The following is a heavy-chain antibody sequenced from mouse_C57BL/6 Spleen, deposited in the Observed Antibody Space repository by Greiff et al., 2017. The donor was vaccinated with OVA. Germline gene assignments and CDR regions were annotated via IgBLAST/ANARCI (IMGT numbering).Heavy chain of an antibody. CDR2: ISSGGSYT. CDR3: ARPGYSNPYYAMDY. Sequence: EVKLVESGGDLVKPGGSLKLSCAASGFTFSSYGMSWVRQTPDKRLEWVATISSGGSYTYYPDSVKGRFTISRDNAKNTLYLQMSSLKSEDTAMYYCARPGYSNPYYAMDYWGQGTSVTVSS. CDR1: GFTFSSYG. V-gene: IGHV5-6*01. D-gene: IGHD2-5*01. J-gene: IGHJ4*01.